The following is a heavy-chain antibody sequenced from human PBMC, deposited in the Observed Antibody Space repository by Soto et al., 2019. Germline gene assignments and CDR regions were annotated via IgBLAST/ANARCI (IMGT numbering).Heavy chain of an antibody. V-gene: IGHV1-69*01. J-gene: IGHJ6*02. Sequence: QVQLVQSGAEVKKPGSSVKVSCKASGGTFSSYAISWVRQAPGQGLEWMGGIIPLFGTANYAQKFQGRVTIIADESTSTAYMELSSLRSEDTAVYYCARDRDIGVVVVAHNYYYYGMDVWGQGTTVTVSS. CDR3: ARDRDIGVVVVAHNYYYYGMDV. CDR2: IIPLFGTA. D-gene: IGHD2-15*01. CDR1: GGTFSSYA.